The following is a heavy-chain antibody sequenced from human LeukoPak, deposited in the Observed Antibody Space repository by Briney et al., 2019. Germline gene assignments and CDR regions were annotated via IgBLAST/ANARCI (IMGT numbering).Heavy chain of an antibody. CDR3: ASRSSSLNWYFDL. CDR1: GFTFSAYA. J-gene: IGHJ2*01. V-gene: IGHV3-23*01. CDR2: ISGNGGNT. D-gene: IGHD2-2*01. Sequence: GGSLRLSCEASGFTFSAYAMTWVRQAPGKGLEWVSGISGNGGNTYYADSVKGRFTISRDNSKETLYLQMNSLRAEDTAVYYCASRSSSLNWYFDLWGRGTLVTVSS.